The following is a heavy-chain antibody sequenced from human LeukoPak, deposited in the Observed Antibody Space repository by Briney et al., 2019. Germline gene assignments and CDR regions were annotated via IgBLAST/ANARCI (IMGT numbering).Heavy chain of an antibody. D-gene: IGHD2-15*01. CDR2: IYTSGST. CDR3: ARELMDCSGGTCYSSFFDY. CDR1: GGSISSYY. Sequence: SETLSLTCTVSGGSISSYYWSWIRQPAGKGLEWIGRIYTSGSTYYNPSLKSRVTISVDTSKNQFSLKLSSVTAADTAVYYCARELMDCSGGTCYSSFFDYWGQGTLVTVSS. J-gene: IGHJ4*02. V-gene: IGHV4-4*07.